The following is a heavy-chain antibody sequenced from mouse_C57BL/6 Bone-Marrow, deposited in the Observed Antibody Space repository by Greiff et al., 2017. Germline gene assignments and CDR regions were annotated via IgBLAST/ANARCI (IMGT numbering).Heavy chain of an antibody. J-gene: IGHJ3*01. Sequence: QVQLQQPGAELVKPGASVKMSCKASGYTFTSYWITWVKQRPGQGLEWIGDIYPGSGSTTYNEKFKSKATLTVDTSSSTAYMQLSSLTSEDSAVYYCARSFYCYDYWFAYWGQGTLVTVSA. D-gene: IGHD2-12*01. CDR2: IYPGSGST. CDR3: ARSFYCYDYWFAY. V-gene: IGHV1-55*01. CDR1: GYTFTSYW.